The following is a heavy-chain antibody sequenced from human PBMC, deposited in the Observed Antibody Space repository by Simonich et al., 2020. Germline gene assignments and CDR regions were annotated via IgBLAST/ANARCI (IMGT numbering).Heavy chain of an antibody. CDR2: INHSGRT. V-gene: IGHV4-34*01. CDR3: ARARTGDYYYYMDV. J-gene: IGHJ6*03. CDR1: GGSFSGYS. D-gene: IGHD7-27*01. Sequence: QVQLQQWSAGLLKPSETLSLTCTVYGGSFSGYSWSWIRQPPGKGLEWIGEINHSGRTNYNPSRKSLVTISVDTSKNQFSLKLSSVTAADTAVYYCARARTGDYYYYMDVWGKGTTVTVSS.